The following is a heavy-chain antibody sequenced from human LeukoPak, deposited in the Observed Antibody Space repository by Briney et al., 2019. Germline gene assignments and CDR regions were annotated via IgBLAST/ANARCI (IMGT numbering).Heavy chain of an antibody. CDR1: GYTFTGYY. J-gene: IGHJ4*02. D-gene: IGHD2-2*01. Sequence: GASVKVSCKASGYTFTGYYMHWVRQAPGQGLEWMGWINPNSGGTNYAQKFQGRVTMTRDTSISTAYMELSRLRSDDTAVYYCARPWYCSSTSCSGFDYWGQGTLVTASS. CDR2: INPNSGGT. CDR3: ARPWYCSSTSCSGFDY. V-gene: IGHV1-2*02.